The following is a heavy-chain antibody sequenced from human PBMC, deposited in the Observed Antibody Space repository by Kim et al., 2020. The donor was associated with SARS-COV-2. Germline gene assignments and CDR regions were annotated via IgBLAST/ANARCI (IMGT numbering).Heavy chain of an antibody. J-gene: IGHJ5*02. CDR1: GCSISSGGYY. CDR2: IYYSGST. CDR3: ARVLGAITIFGVVIVNWFDP. V-gene: IGHV4-31*03. Sequence: SETLSLTCTVSGCSISSGGYYWSWIRQHPGKGLEWIGYIYYSGSTYYNPSLKSRVTISVNTSKNQFSLKLSSETAADTAVYYCARVLGAITIFGVVIVNWFDPWGQGTLVTVSS. D-gene: IGHD3-3*01.